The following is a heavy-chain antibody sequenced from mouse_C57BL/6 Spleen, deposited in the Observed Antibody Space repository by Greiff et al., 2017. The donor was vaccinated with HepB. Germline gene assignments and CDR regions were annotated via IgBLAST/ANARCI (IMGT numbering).Heavy chain of an antibody. CDR1: GYTFPDSN. V-gene: IGHV1-18*01. J-gene: IGHJ2*01. CDR3: ERSSYEKDVYYFDY. CDR2: INPNNGGT. Sequence: VQLQQSGPELVKPGASVKIPCKASGYTFPDSNMDWVKQRHGKSLEWIGDINPNNGGTIANQKLKGKATLTVDKYSSTAYMERRSLTSEDTEVYDGERSSYEKDVYYFDYWGQGTTLTVSS. D-gene: IGHD2-12*01.